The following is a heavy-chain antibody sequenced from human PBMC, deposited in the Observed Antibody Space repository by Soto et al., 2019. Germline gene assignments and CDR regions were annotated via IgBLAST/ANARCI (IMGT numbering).Heavy chain of an antibody. Sequence: QVQLQESGPGLVKPSETLSLTCTVSGGSISSYYWSWIRQPPGKGLGWIGYIYYSGSTNYNPSLKSRVTISVDTSKNQFSLKLSSVTAADTAVYYCARDGFGSSWYPAKYFDLWGRGTLVTVSS. D-gene: IGHD6-13*01. J-gene: IGHJ2*01. CDR1: GGSISSYY. V-gene: IGHV4-59*01. CDR3: ARDGFGSSWYPAKYFDL. CDR2: IYYSGST.